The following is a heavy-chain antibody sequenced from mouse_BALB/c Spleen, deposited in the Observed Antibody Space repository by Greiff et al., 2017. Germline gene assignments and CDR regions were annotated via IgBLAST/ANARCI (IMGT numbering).Heavy chain of an antibody. J-gene: IGHJ4*01. CDR3: ARRYGSSYGYAMDY. CDR2: IYPYNGGT. V-gene: IGHV1S29*02. D-gene: IGHD1-1*01. Sequence: EVKLLESGPELVKPGASVKISCKASGYTFTDYNMHWVKQSHGKSLEWIGYIYPYNGGTGYNQKFKSKATLTVDNSSSTAYMELRSLTSEDSAVYYCARRYGSSYGYAMDYWGQGTSVTVSS. CDR1: GYTFTDYN.